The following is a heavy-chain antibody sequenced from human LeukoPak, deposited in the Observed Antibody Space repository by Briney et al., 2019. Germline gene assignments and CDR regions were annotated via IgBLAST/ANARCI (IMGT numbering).Heavy chain of an antibody. D-gene: IGHD6-13*01. V-gene: IGHV3-30-3*01. CDR1: GFTFDDYA. CDR2: ISYDGSNK. CDR3: ARDRSSSWSGMDY. J-gene: IGHJ4*02. Sequence: GRSLRLSCAASGFTFDDYAMHWVRQAPGKGLEWVAVISYDGSNKYYADSVKGRFTISRDNSKNTLYLQMNSLRAEDTAVYYCARDRSSSWSGMDYWGQGTLVTVSS.